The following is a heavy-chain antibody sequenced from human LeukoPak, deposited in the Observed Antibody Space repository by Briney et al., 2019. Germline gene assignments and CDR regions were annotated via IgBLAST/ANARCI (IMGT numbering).Heavy chain of an antibody. Sequence: QPGGSLRLSCAASGFTFSSYAMSWVRQAPGKGLEWVSAISGSGGSTYYADSVKGRFTISRDNSKNTLYLQMNSLRAEDTAVYYCAKDPSFSGYYTYYGMDVWGQGTTVTVSS. CDR3: AKDPSFSGYYTYYGMDV. V-gene: IGHV3-23*01. CDR2: ISGSGGST. D-gene: IGHD3-3*01. CDR1: GFTFSSYA. J-gene: IGHJ6*02.